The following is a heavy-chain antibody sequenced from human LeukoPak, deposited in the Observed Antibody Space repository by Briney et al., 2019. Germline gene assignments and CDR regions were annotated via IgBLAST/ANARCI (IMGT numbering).Heavy chain of an antibody. CDR2: INHSGST. V-gene: IGHV4-34*01. D-gene: IGHD3-3*01. CDR1: GGSFSGYY. CDR3: AILSITIFGVVTDY. J-gene: IGHJ4*02. Sequence: SETLSLTCAVYGGSFSGYYWSWIRQPPGKGLEWIGEINHSGSTNYNPSLKSRVTISVDTSKNQFSLKLSSVTAADTAVYYCAILSITIFGVVTDYWGQGTLVTVSS.